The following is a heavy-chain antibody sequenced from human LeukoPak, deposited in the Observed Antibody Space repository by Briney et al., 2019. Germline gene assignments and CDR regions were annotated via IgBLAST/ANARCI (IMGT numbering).Heavy chain of an antibody. Sequence: ASVKVSCKASGGTFSSYAISWVRQAPGQGLEWMGWINPNSGGTNYAQKFQGRVTMTRDTSISTAYMELSRLRSDDTAVYYCARDGATVTTGGWFDPWGQGTLVTVSS. CDR1: GGTFSSYA. J-gene: IGHJ5*02. V-gene: IGHV1-2*02. D-gene: IGHD4-17*01. CDR2: INPNSGGT. CDR3: ARDGATVTTGGWFDP.